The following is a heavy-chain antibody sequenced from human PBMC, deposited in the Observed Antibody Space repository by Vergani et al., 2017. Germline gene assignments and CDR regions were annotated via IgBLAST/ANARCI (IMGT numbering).Heavy chain of an antibody. D-gene: IGHD3-22*01. CDR2: IYYSGST. CDR1: GGSISSYY. Sequence: QVQLQESGPGLVKPSETLSLTCTVSGGSISSYYWSWIRQPPGKGLEWIGYIYYSGSTNYNPSLKSRVTISVDTSKNQFSLKLSSVTAADTAVYYCARGGWYDDSSGYSYYYYYGMDVWGQGTTVTVSS. V-gene: IGHV4-59*01. CDR3: ARGGWYDDSSGYSYYYYYGMDV. J-gene: IGHJ6*02.